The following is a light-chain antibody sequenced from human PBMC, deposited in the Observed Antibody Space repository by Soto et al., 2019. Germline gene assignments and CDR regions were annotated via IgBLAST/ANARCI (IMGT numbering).Light chain of an antibody. Sequence: DIQMTQSPSTXSASVXDXVTXXXRASQXIXSWLAWYQQKPGKAPKLLIHKASSLESGVPSRFSGSGSGTEFTLTISSLQPDDLATYYCQQYNSFXXXGQGTKVEIK. V-gene: IGKV1-5*03. CDR2: KAS. CDR1: QXIXSW. CDR3: QQYNSFXX. J-gene: IGKJ1*01.